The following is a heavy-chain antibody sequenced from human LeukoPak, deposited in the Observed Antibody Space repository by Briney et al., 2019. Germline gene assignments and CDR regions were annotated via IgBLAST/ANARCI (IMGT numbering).Heavy chain of an antibody. CDR2: IHHSGTT. V-gene: IGHV4-38-2*01. CDR3: ARQGGSNSPYYYYYMDV. J-gene: IGHJ6*03. D-gene: IGHD6-13*01. CDR1: GYSISSGYY. Sequence: PSETLSLTCAVSGYSISSGYYWGWFRQPPGKGPEWIGCIHHSGTTYYNPSLKSRVTISVDTSKNQFSLMISSVTAADTAVYYCARQGGSNSPYYYYYMDVWGKGTTVTVSS.